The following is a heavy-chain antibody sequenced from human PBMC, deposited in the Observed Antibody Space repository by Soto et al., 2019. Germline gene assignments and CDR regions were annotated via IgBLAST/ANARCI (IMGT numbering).Heavy chain of an antibody. CDR2: MNPISGNT. CDR1: GYTFTSYD. D-gene: IGHD2-8*01. CDR3: ASMICTNGVCYRGYYYYYYMDV. J-gene: IGHJ6*03. V-gene: IGHV1-8*01. Sequence: ASVKVSCKASGYTFTSYDINWVRQATGQGLEWMGWMNPISGNTGYALKFHGRVTMTRNTSISTAYMDLSSLRSEDTAVYYCASMICTNGVCYRGYYYYYYMDVWGKGTTVTVSS.